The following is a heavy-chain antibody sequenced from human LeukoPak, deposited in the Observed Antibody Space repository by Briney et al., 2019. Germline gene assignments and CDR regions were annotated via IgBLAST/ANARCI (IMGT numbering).Heavy chain of an antibody. Sequence: EGSLRLSCAASGFTFGPFWMHWVRQAPRKRLVWVSRMNTDGSTTTYADSVKGRFSISTDNAKNTLYLQMNSLRAEDTAVYYCARQDGYNWGAFDIWGQGTMVTVSS. CDR2: MNTDGSTT. CDR1: GFTFGPFW. V-gene: IGHV3-74*03. J-gene: IGHJ3*02. D-gene: IGHD5-24*01. CDR3: ARQDGYNWGAFDI.